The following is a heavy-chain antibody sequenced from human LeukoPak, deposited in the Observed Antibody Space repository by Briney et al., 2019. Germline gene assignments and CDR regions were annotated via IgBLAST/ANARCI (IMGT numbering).Heavy chain of an antibody. CDR2: IYYSGST. D-gene: IGHD3-16*01. CDR1: GGSISSYY. CDR3: ARVTFGGVIGPATFDY. J-gene: IGHJ4*02. V-gene: IGHV4-59*08. Sequence: PSETLSLTCTVSGGSISSYYWSWIRQPPGKGLEWIGYIYYSGSTNYNPSLKSRVTISVDTSKDQFSLKLSSVTAADTAVYYCARVTFGGVIGPATFDYWGQGTLVTVSS.